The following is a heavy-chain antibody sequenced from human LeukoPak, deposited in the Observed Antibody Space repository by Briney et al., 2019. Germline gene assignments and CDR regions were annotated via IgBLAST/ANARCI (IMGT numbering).Heavy chain of an antibody. CDR2: FDPEDGET. CDR3: AILLEDYAFSTGSAKDY. Sequence: GASVKVSCKVSGYTLTELSMHWVRQAPGKGLEWMGGFDPEDGETIYAQKFQGRVTTTEDTSTDTAYMELSSLRSDDTAVYYCAILLEDYAFSTGSAKDYWGQGTLVTVSS. CDR1: GYTLTELS. V-gene: IGHV1-24*01. D-gene: IGHD3-3*01. J-gene: IGHJ4*02.